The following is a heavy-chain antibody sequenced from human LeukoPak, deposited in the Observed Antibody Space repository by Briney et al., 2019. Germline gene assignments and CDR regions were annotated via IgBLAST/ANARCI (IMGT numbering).Heavy chain of an antibody. V-gene: IGHV3-7*01. D-gene: IGHD3-10*01. CDR2: IRQDGSEK. CDR3: ARTYGSGNYYRTNFDY. J-gene: IGHJ4*02. Sequence: GGSLGPSCAASGLTLSSFWMSWVRKAPGRGRWWVANIRQDGSEKYYVDSVKGRFTISRDNAKNSLYLQMNSLRAEDTAVYYCARTYGSGNYYRTNFDYWGQGTLVTVSS. CDR1: GLTLSSFW.